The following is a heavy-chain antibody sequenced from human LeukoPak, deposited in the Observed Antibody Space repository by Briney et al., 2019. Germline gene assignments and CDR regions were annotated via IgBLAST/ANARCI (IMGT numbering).Heavy chain of an antibody. Sequence: PWGSLRLSCAASGFNFSNYAMSWVRQAPGKGLEWVSVIYTGGSTYYADSVKGRFTISRDNSKNTLYLQMNSLRAEDTAVYYCASLSRGDAFDIWGQGTMVTVSS. CDR1: GFNFSNYA. CDR2: IYTGGST. CDR3: ASLSRGDAFDI. V-gene: IGHV3-53*01. J-gene: IGHJ3*02. D-gene: IGHD3-3*02.